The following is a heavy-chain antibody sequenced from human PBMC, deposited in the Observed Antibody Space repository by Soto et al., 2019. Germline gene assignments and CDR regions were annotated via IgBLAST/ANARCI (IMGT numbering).Heavy chain of an antibody. D-gene: IGHD6-19*01. Sequence: SETLSLTCTVSGGSISSYYWSWIRQPPGKGLEWIGYIYYSGSTNYNPSLKSRVTISVDTSKNQFSLKLSSVTAADTAVYYCARHRGSGWKTHDAFDIWGQGTMVTVSS. J-gene: IGHJ3*02. V-gene: IGHV4-59*08. CDR1: GGSISSYY. CDR3: ARHRGSGWKTHDAFDI. CDR2: IYYSGST.